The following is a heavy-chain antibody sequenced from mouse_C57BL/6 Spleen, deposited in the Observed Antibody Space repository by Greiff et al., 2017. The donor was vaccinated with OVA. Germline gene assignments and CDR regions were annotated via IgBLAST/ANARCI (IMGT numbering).Heavy chain of an antibody. J-gene: IGHJ2*01. Sequence: EVQLQQSGAELVKPGASVKLSCTASGFTITDYYMHWVKQRTEQGLEWIGRIDPEDGKTKYAPKFQGKATITADTSSNTAYLQLSSLTSEDTAVDYCARPIYYDCFDYWGQGTTLTVSS. CDR2: IDPEDGKT. CDR1: GFTITDYY. V-gene: IGHV14-2*01. CDR3: ARPIYYDCFDY. D-gene: IGHD2-4*01.